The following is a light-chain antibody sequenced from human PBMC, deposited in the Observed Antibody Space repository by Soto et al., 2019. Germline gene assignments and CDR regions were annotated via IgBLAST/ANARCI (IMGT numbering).Light chain of an antibody. J-gene: IGKJ5*01. CDR1: QSVSNSL. Sequence: EIVLTQSPGTLSLSPGERATLSCRASQSVSNSLLAWYQQKLGQAPRLLIYGASSRATGIPDRFSGSGSGTDFTLTISRLEPEDFAVYYCQQYGSSPRTFGQGTRLEIK. CDR3: QQYGSSPRT. V-gene: IGKV3-20*01. CDR2: GAS.